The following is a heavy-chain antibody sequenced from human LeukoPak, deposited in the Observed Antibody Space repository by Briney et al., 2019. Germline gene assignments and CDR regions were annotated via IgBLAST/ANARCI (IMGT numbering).Heavy chain of an antibody. V-gene: IGHV1-46*01. D-gene: IGHD6-13*01. CDR3: ARERGIAAAGFLGYFQH. CDR2: INPSGGST. CDR1: GYTFTSYD. J-gene: IGHJ1*01. Sequence: ASVKVSCKASGYTFTSYDMHWVRQAPGQGLEWMGIINPSGGSTSHAQKFQGRVTMTRDTSTSTVYMELSSLRSEDTAVYYCARERGIAAAGFLGYFQHWGQGTLVTVSS.